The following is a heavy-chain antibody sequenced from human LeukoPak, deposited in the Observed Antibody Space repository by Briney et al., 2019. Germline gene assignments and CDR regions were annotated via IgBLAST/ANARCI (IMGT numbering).Heavy chain of an antibody. Sequence: PSETLSLTCTVSGGSISSSSYYWGWIRQPPGKGLEWIGSIYYSGSTYYNLSLKSRVTISVDTSKNQFSLKLSSVTAADTAVYYCARQRVNSNYGISFDYWGQGTLVTVSS. V-gene: IGHV4-39*01. J-gene: IGHJ4*02. CDR1: GGSISSSSYY. CDR3: ARQRVNSNYGISFDY. CDR2: IYYSGST. D-gene: IGHD4-11*01.